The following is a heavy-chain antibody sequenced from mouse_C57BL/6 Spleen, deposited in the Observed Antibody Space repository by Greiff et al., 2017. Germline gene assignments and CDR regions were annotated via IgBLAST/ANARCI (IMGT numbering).Heavy chain of an antibody. CDR1: GYTFTDYY. J-gene: IGHJ4*01. Sequence: EVQLQQSGPELVKPGASVKISCKASGYTFTDYYMNWVKQSHGKSLEWIGDINPNNGGTSYNQKFKGKATLTVDKSSSTAYMELRSLTSEDSAVYYGARAPGTGAMDYWGQGTSVTVSS. CDR3: ARAPGTGAMDY. D-gene: IGHD4-1*01. V-gene: IGHV1-26*01. CDR2: INPNNGGT.